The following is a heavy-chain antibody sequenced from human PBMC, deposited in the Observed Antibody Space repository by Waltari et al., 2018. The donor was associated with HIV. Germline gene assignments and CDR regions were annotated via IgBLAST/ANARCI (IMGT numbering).Heavy chain of an antibody. V-gene: IGHV3-74*01. D-gene: IGHD2-8*01. CDR3: ASFGRQWLADY. Sequence: EVQLVESGGGLVQPGGSLRLSCAASGFTFSSYWMHWVRQAPGKGLVWVSRINTDGSHTGYADSVKDRFTISRDNAKNTLYLQMNSLRAEDTAVYYCASFGRQWLADYWGQGTLVTVSS. CDR2: INTDGSHT. CDR1: GFTFSSYW. J-gene: IGHJ4*02.